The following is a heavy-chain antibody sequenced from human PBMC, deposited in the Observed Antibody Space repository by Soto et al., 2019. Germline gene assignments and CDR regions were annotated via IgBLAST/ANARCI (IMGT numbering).Heavy chain of an antibody. D-gene: IGHD3-22*01. CDR3: AKPYYYDSSGYYYFDY. CDR2: ISGSGGST. J-gene: IGHJ4*02. CDR1: GFTFSSYA. Sequence: GGSLRLSCAASGFTFSSYAMSWVRQAPGKGLEWVSAISGSGGSTYYADPVKGRFTISRDNSKNTLYLQMNSLRAEDTAVYYCAKPYYYDSSGYYYFDYWGQGTLVTVSS. V-gene: IGHV3-23*01.